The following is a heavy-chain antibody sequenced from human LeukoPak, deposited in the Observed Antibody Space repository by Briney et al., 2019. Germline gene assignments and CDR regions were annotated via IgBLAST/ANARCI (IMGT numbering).Heavy chain of an antibody. Sequence: GGSLRLPCAASGFTFSSYGMHWARHARGKALEWVAVIWYDGSNKYYADSVKGRFTISRDNSKNTLYLQMNSLRAEDTAVYYCARERIVVVPPYYHGMDVWGQGTTVTVSS. D-gene: IGHD3-22*01. J-gene: IGHJ6*02. CDR3: ARERIVVVPPYYHGMDV. CDR1: GFTFSSYG. V-gene: IGHV3-33*01. CDR2: IWYDGSNK.